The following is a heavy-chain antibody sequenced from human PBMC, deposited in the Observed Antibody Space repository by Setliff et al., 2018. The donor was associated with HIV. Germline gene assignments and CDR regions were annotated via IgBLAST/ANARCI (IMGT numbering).Heavy chain of an antibody. V-gene: IGHV4-31*03. CDR1: GGSISSGGYY. D-gene: IGHD1-7*01. Sequence: SETLTLTCTVSGGSISSGGYYWSWIRQHPGKGLEWIGYIHYSGSTYFNPSLKSRVTISLDTSKNQFSLKVSSMTAADTAVYYCARNSKNWNYPVEYYDYYMDVWGTGTTVTVSS. CDR2: IHYSGST. CDR3: ARNSKNWNYPVEYYDYYMDV. J-gene: IGHJ6*03.